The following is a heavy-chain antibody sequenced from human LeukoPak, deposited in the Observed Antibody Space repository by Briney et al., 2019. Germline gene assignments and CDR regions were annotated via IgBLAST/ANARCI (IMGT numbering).Heavy chain of an antibody. V-gene: IGHV4-39*07. J-gene: IGHJ5*02. CDR3: ARDSEVIAAEGNWFAP. Sequence: PSGTLSLTCSVSGGSISSTTYHWGWVRQPPGKVLEWIVRIPYSESTYYNPSLKSRVTISLDMSNKQFSLKLSSVTAADTAFYYCARDSEVIAAEGNWFAPWGQGTLVTVSS. CDR2: IPYSEST. D-gene: IGHD6-13*01. CDR1: GGSISSTTYH.